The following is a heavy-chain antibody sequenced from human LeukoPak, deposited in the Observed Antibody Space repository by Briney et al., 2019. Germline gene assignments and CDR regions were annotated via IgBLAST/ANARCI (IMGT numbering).Heavy chain of an antibody. CDR2: TRYDGSNK. Sequence: PGGSLRLSCAASGFTFSSYGMHWVRQAPGKGLEWVSFTRYDGSNKYYADSVKGRFTISRDNAKNSLYLQMNSLRAEDTAVYYCARDSYGLHDWGQGTLVAVSS. J-gene: IGHJ4*02. V-gene: IGHV3-30*02. CDR3: ARDSYGLHD. D-gene: IGHD3/OR15-3a*01. CDR1: GFTFSSYG.